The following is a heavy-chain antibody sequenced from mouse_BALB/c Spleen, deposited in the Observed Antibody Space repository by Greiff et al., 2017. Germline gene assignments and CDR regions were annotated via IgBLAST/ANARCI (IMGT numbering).Heavy chain of an antibody. CDR1: GFTFSSYA. V-gene: IGHV5-9-3*01. Sequence: EVQLVESGGGLVKPGGSLKLSCAASGFTFSSYAMSWVRQTPEKSLEWVATISSGGSYTYYPDSVKGRFTISRDNAKNTLYLQMSSLRSEDTAMYYCARKKYGEKGVMDYWGQGTSVTVSS. D-gene: IGHD2-10*02. CDR2: ISSGGSYT. J-gene: IGHJ4*01. CDR3: ARKKYGEKGVMDY.